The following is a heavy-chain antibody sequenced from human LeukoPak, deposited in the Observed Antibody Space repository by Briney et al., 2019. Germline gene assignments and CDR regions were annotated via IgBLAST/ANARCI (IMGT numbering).Heavy chain of an antibody. CDR2: INHSGST. D-gene: IGHD3-10*01. Sequence: SETLSLTCAVYGGSFSGSYWNWIRQPPGKGLEWIGEINHSGSTTYNPSLKSRVTISVDTPKNQFSLKLSSVTAADTAVYYCARWMVGDAFDIWGQGTMVTVSS. V-gene: IGHV4-34*01. CDR3: ARWMVGDAFDI. CDR1: GGSFSGSY. J-gene: IGHJ3*02.